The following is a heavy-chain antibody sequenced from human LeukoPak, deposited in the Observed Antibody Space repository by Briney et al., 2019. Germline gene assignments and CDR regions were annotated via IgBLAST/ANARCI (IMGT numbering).Heavy chain of an antibody. Sequence: AGGSLRLSCAASEFTFSDYYMSWIRQAPGKGLEWVSYISSSGSTIYYADSVKVRFTISRDNAKNSLYLQMNSLRAEDTAVYYCARDRGEGLIDYWGQGTLVTVSS. CDR2: ISSSGSTI. CDR3: ARDRGEGLIDY. J-gene: IGHJ4*02. CDR1: EFTFSDYY. D-gene: IGHD3-10*01. V-gene: IGHV3-11*04.